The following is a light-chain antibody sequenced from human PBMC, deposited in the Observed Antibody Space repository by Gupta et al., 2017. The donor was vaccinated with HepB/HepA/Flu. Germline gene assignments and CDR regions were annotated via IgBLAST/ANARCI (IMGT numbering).Light chain of an antibody. Sequence: SYVLTQMPSVSVAPGRTARITCGGNNIGDKSVHWYQQKPGQAPVLVVYGDSDRPSGIPERFSGSNSGNMATLIISRVETGDEADYYCQVWDTATDHYVFGGGTQVSVI. CDR3: QVWDTATDHYV. CDR2: GDS. CDR1: NIGDKS. J-gene: IGLJ1*01. V-gene: IGLV3-21*03.